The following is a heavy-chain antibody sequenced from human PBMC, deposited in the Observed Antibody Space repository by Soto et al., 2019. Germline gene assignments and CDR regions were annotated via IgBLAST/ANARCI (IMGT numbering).Heavy chain of an antibody. J-gene: IGHJ4*02. Sequence: SPTLSLTCTVSGGSISSSSYYWGWIRQPPGKGLEWIGSIYYSGSTYYNPSLKSRVTISVDTSKNQFSLKLSSVTAADTAVYYCATVHRMTTVTTGFGRLDYWGQGTLVTVSS. V-gene: IGHV4-39*01. CDR1: GGSISSSSYY. CDR3: ATVHRMTTVTTGFGRLDY. D-gene: IGHD4-4*01. CDR2: IYYSGST.